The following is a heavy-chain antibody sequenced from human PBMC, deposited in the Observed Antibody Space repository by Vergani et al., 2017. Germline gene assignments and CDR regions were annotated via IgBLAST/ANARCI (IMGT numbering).Heavy chain of an antibody. D-gene: IGHD1-26*01. CDR3: AKEWGGLDY. V-gene: IGHV3-30*02. Sequence: QVQLVESGGGVVQPGGSLRLSCAASGFTFSSYGMHWVRQAPGKGLEWVAFISYDGSNKYYADSVKGRFTISRDNSKNTLYLQMNSLRAEDTAVYYCAKEWGGLDYWGQGTLVTVSS. CDR1: GFTFSSYG. CDR2: ISYDGSNK. J-gene: IGHJ4*02.